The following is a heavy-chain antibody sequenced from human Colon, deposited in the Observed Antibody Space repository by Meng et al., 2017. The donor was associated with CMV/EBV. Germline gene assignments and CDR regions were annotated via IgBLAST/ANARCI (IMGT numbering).Heavy chain of an antibody. V-gene: IGHV3-15*01. CDR2: IKSKIDGGKI. J-gene: IGHJ4*02. Sequence: EVQPVESGGGLVKPGGFLRLSCAASGFTFTNAAMTWVRQASGKGLEWIGRIKSKIDGGKIDYAAPVRGRFAISRDDSKATVYLQIDTLEIEDTGMYYCTTLLRGFWGQGTLVTVSS. CDR1: GFTFTNAA. D-gene: IGHD2-15*01. CDR3: TTLLRGF.